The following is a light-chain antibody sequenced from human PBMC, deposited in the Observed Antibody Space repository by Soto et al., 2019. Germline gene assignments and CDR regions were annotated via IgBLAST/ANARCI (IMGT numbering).Light chain of an antibody. CDR3: QQDGSSLIT. CDR1: QSVSSSY. V-gene: IGKV3-20*01. CDR2: GAS. J-gene: IGKJ5*01. Sequence: EIVLTQSPGTLSLSPGERATLSCRASQSVSSSYLAWYQQKPGQAHRLLIYGASSRATGIPDRFSGSGSGTAFTLTISRLEPEDFAVYYCQQDGSSLITFGQGTRLEIK.